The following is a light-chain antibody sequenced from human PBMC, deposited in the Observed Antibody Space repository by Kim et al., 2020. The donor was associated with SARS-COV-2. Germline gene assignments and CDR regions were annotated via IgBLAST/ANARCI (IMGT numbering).Light chain of an antibody. CDR3: AAWDDSLNGVI. CDR2: SND. Sequence: SELTQPPSASGTPGQRVTISCSGSRSNIGSNAVNWYQHLPGTAPKLLIYSNDHRPSGVPDRFSGSKSGTSASLAISGLQSEDEADYYCAAWDDSLNGVIFGGGTQLTVL. CDR1: RSNIGSNA. V-gene: IGLV1-44*01. J-gene: IGLJ2*01.